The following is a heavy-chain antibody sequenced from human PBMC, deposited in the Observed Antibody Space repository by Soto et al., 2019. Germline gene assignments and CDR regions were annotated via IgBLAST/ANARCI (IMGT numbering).Heavy chain of an antibody. D-gene: IGHD2-2*01. Sequence: PGGSLRLSCAASGFTFSSYAMRWVRQAPGKGLEWVSVIWNDGSKKYDADFVKGRFTISRDNSKNTLYLQMNSLRAEDTAVYYCARDIEAIVVVPIHPWGQGTLVTVSS. CDR3: ARDIEAIVVVPIHP. CDR1: GFTFSSYA. V-gene: IGHV3-33*08. J-gene: IGHJ5*02. CDR2: IWNDGSKK.